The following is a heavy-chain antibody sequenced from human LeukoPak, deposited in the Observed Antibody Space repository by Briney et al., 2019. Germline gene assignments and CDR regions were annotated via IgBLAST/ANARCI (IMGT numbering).Heavy chain of an antibody. CDR3: AELGITMNGGV. CDR2: ISGSGVST. Sequence: GGSLRLSCAASGFTFSSYAMNWVRQAPGKGLEWVSVISGSGVSTYYADSVKGRFTISRDNAKNSLYLQMNSLRAEDTAVYYCAELGITMNGGVWGKGTTVTISS. J-gene: IGHJ6*04. V-gene: IGHV3-23*01. D-gene: IGHD3-10*02. CDR1: GFTFSSYA.